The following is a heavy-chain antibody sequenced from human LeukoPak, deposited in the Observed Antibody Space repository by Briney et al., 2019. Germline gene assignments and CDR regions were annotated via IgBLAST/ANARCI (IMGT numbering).Heavy chain of an antibody. V-gene: IGHV4-59*10. Sequence: SETLSLTCAVSGGTISSYYWSWIRQPAGKGLEWVGLIYTSGTANYNPSLKSRVTMSVDTSKNQSSLNLNSVTAADTAVYYCARTSPRAATFDYWGQGTLVTVSS. D-gene: IGHD2-15*01. CDR2: IYTSGTA. CDR1: GGTISSYY. CDR3: ARTSPRAATFDY. J-gene: IGHJ4*02.